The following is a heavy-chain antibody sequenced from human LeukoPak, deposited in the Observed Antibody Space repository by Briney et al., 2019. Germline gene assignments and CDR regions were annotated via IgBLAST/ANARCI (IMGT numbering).Heavy chain of an antibody. CDR3: ARAVGGYLYYFDY. CDR2: IYYSGST. CDR1: GGSISSGDYY. D-gene: IGHD5-18*01. V-gene: IGHV4-30-4*01. Sequence: SETLSLTCTVSGGSISSGDYYWSWIRQPPGKGLEWIGYIYYSGSTYYNPSLKSRVTISVDTSKNQFSLKLSSVTAADTAVYYCARAVGGYLYYFDYWGQGTLVTVSS. J-gene: IGHJ4*02.